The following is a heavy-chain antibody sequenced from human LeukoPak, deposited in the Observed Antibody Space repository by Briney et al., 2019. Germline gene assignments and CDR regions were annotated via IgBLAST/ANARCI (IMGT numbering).Heavy chain of an antibody. CDR2: ISGSGGST. V-gene: IGHV3-23*01. Sequence: GGSLRLSCAASGFTFSSYAMSWVRQAPGKGLEWVSAISGSGGSTYYADSVKGRFTISRDNSKNTLYLQMNSLRAEDTAVYYCAKVSADIVVVVAATPAEYFQHWGQGTLVTVSS. CDR3: AKVSADIVVVVAATPAEYFQH. CDR1: GFTFSSYA. J-gene: IGHJ1*01. D-gene: IGHD2-15*01.